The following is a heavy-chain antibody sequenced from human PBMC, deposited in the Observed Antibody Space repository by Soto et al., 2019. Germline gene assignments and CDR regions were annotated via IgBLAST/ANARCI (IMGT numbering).Heavy chain of an antibody. V-gene: IGHV4-31*03. Sequence: QVQLQESGPGLVKPSQTLSLTCTVSGGSISSGGYYWSWIRQHPGKGLEWIGYIYYSGSTYYNPSLKSRVTISVDTSKNQFSLKLSSVTAADTAVYYCARDQKGGSYYYYGMDVWGQGTTVTVSS. D-gene: IGHD3-10*01. CDR2: IYYSGST. J-gene: IGHJ6*02. CDR3: ARDQKGGSYYYYGMDV. CDR1: GGSISSGGYY.